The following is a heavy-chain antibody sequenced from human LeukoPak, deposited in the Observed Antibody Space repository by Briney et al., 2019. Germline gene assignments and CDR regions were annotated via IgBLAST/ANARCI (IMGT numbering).Heavy chain of an antibody. CDR1: GFTFSSSA. CDR2: ISGSTGNT. V-gene: IGHV3-23*01. Sequence: GGSLRLSCVASGFTFSSSAMSWVRQAPGKGLEWVSVISGSTGNTYYTDSVKGRFTISRDNSKNTLYLQLNSLRAEDTAVYYCARALGIIALDYLRQGPLVIVSA. CDR3: ARALGIIALDY. J-gene: IGHJ4*02. D-gene: IGHD7-27*01.